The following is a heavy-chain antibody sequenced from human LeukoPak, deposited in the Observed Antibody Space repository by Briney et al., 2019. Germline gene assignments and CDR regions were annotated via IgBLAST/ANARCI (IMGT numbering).Heavy chain of an antibody. Sequence: GGSLRLSCAASGFTFSSYKMNWVRQAPGKGLEWVSSISSSSSYIYYADSVRGRFTISRDNAKNSLYLQTNSLRAEDTAVYYCARELISSGSLDYWAREPWSPSPQ. CDR1: GFTFSSYK. CDR3: ARELISSGSLDY. D-gene: IGHD3-10*01. J-gene: IGHJ4*02. V-gene: IGHV3-21*01. CDR2: ISSSSSYI.